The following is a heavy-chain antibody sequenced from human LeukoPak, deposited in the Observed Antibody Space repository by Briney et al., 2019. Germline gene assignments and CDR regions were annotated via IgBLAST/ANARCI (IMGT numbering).Heavy chain of an antibody. V-gene: IGHV3-30-3*01. J-gene: IGHJ4*02. D-gene: IGHD2-2*01. Sequence: GGSLRLSCAASGFTFSGYPIHWVRQAPGKGLEWVAVISYDGSNKYYADSVKGRFTISRDNSKNTLYLQMNSLRAEDTAVYYCARVTLPAAYFDYWGQGTLVTVSS. CDR2: ISYDGSNK. CDR1: GFTFSGYP. CDR3: ARVTLPAAYFDY.